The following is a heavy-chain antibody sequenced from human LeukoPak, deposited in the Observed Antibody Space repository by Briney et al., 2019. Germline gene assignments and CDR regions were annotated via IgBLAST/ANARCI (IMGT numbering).Heavy chain of an antibody. CDR1: GGSFSGYY. V-gene: IGHV4-34*01. D-gene: IGHD5-18*01. Sequence: PSETLSLTCAVYGGSFSGYYWSWIRQPPGKGLEWIGEINHSGSTNYNPSLKSRVTISVDTSKNQFSLKLSSVTAADTAVYYCARSMVTWGQGTLVTVSS. CDR2: INHSGST. J-gene: IGHJ5*02. CDR3: ARSMVT.